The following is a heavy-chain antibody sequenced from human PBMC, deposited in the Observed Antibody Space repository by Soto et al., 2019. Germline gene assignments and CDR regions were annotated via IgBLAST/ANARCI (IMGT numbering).Heavy chain of an antibody. Sequence: GGSLRLSCAASGFTFSSYGMHWVRQAPGKGLEWVAVISYDGSNKYYADSVKGRFTISRDNSKNTLYLQMNSLRAEDTAVYYCGKGRYYYDSRDPPHAFDIWGQGTMVTVSS. CDR2: ISYDGSNK. V-gene: IGHV3-30*18. CDR1: GFTFSSYG. CDR3: GKGRYYYDSRDPPHAFDI. J-gene: IGHJ3*02. D-gene: IGHD3-22*01.